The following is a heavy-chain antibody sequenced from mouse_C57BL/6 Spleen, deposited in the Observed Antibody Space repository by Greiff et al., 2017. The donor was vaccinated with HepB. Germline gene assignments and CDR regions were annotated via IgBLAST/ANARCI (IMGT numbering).Heavy chain of an antibody. Sequence: EVMLVESGGDLVKPGGSLKLSCAASGFTFSSYGMSWVRQTPDKRLEWVATISSGGSYTYYPDSVKGRFTISRDNAKNTLYLQMSSLKSEDTAMYYCAREGGSGDYWGQGTTLTVSS. D-gene: IGHD1-1*01. V-gene: IGHV5-6*01. CDR2: ISSGGSYT. CDR1: GFTFSSYG. CDR3: AREGGSGDY. J-gene: IGHJ2*01.